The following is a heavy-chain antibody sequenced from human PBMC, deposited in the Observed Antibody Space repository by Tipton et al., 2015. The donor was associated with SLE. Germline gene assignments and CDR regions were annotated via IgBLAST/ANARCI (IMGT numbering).Heavy chain of an antibody. J-gene: IGHJ4*02. CDR2: IYYSGST. CDR1: GGSISSHY. Sequence: TLSLTCTVSGGSISSHYWSWIRQPPGKGLEWIGYIYYSGSTNYNPSLKSRVTISVDTSKNQFSLKLSSVTAADTAVYYCVRHRFGQLVAYWGQGTRVTVSS. D-gene: IGHD6-6*01. CDR3: VRHRFGQLVAY. V-gene: IGHV4-59*08.